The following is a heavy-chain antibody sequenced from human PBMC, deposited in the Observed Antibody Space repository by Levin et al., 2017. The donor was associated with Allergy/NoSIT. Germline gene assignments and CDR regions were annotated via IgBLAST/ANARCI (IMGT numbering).Heavy chain of an antibody. CDR2: IYPYDSKT. CDR3: ATNYDTTVLYGMDV. CDR1: GYRFTSYW. D-gene: IGHD3-16*01. Sequence: AASVKVSCQGSGYRFTSYWIGWVRQMPGKGLEWMGIIYPYDSKTIYSPSFQGQVTLSGDKSTSTAYLVWSSLKASDTATYYCATNYDTTVLYGMDVWGQGTTVTVS. V-gene: IGHV5-51*01. J-gene: IGHJ6*02.